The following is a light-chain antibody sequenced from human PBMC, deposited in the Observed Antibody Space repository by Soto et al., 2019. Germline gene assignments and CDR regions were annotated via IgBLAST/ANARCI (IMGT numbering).Light chain of an antibody. Sequence: QSALTQPPSASGSPGQSVTISGTGTSSDVGGCNYVSWYQQHPGKAPKLMIYEVGERPSGVPNRFSGSKSGNTASLTVSGLQAEDEADYYCSSYAGSNSWVFGGGTKLTVL. J-gene: IGLJ3*02. CDR2: EVG. CDR3: SSYAGSNSWV. V-gene: IGLV2-8*01. CDR1: SSDVGGCNY.